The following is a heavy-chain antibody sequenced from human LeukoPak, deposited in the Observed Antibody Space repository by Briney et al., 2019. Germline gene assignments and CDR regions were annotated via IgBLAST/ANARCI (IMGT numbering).Heavy chain of an antibody. CDR2: ISWNSGSL. V-gene: IGHV3-9*01. CDR3: ARGLGGDQGYFDL. Sequence: PGRCLRLSCAASGFIFDDYAMHWVRQAPGKGLEWVSGISWNSGSLAYADSVKGRFTISRDNAKNSLYLQMNSLGTEDTALYYCARGLGGDQGYFDLWGRGTLATVSS. D-gene: IGHD3-10*01. CDR1: GFIFDDYA. J-gene: IGHJ2*01.